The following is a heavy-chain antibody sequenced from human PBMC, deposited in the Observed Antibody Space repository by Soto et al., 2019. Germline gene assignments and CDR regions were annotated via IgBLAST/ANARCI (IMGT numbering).Heavy chain of an antibody. CDR1: GFTFSSYA. V-gene: IGHV3-23*01. CDR3: ANDALSPVYYYGMDV. J-gene: IGHJ6*02. Sequence: EVPLLESGGGLVQPGGSLRLSCAASGFTFSSYAMSWVRQAPGKGLEWVSAISGSGGSTYYADSVKGRFTISRDNSKNTLYLQMNSLRAEDTAVYYCANDALSPVYYYGMDVWGQGTTVTVSS. CDR2: ISGSGGST.